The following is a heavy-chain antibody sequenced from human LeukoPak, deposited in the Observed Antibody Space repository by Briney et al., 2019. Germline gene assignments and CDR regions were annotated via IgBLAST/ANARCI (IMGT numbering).Heavy chain of an antibody. Sequence: ASVKVSCKASGYTFTSYGISWVRQAPGQRLEWMGWINAGNGNTKYSQKFQGRVTITRDTSASTAYMELSSLRSEDTAVYYCARDRGYYYYGMDVWGQGTTVTVSS. CDR2: INAGNGNT. CDR3: ARDRGYYYYGMDV. CDR1: GYTFTSYG. J-gene: IGHJ6*02. V-gene: IGHV1-3*01.